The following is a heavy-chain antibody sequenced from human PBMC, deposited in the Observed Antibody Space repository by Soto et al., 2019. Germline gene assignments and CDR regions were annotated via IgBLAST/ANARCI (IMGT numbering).Heavy chain of an antibody. CDR3: ARGDCTNGVCYVNYYYGMDV. V-gene: IGHV1-18*01. CDR2: ISPYNGNT. D-gene: IGHD2-8*01. Sequence: QVQLVQSGAEVKRPGASVKVSCRASGYIFTNYGVGWVRQAPGQGLEWMGWISPYNGNTNYAQNLQGRVTLTTDTSTRTALMELRSLKSDDTAVYYCARGDCTNGVCYVNYYYGMDVWGQGTTVTVSS. CDR1: GYIFTNYG. J-gene: IGHJ6*02.